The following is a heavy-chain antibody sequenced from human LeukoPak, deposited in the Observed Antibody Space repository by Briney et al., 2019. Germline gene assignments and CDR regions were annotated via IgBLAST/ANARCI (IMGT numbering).Heavy chain of an antibody. CDR3: ARHSGIAVAGTEFDY. CDR1: GFTFSSYW. Sequence: PGGSLRLSCAASGFTFSSYWMSWVRQAPGKGLEWVANIKQDGSEKYYVDSVKGRFTISRDNAKNSLYLQMNSLRAEDTAVYYCARHSGIAVAGTEFDYWGQGTLVTVSS. J-gene: IGHJ4*02. D-gene: IGHD6-19*01. CDR2: IKQDGSEK. V-gene: IGHV3-7*01.